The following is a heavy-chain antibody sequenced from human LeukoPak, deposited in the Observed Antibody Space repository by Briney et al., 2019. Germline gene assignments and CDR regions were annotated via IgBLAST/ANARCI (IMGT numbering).Heavy chain of an antibody. Sequence: SETLSLTCTVSGGSISSGGYYWSWIRQHPGKGLEWIGRIYTSGSTNYNPSLKSRVTMSVDTSKNQFSLKLSSVTAADTAVYYCARDLGGDYWGQGTLVTVSS. CDR1: GGSISSGGYY. D-gene: IGHD4-23*01. J-gene: IGHJ4*02. V-gene: IGHV4-61*02. CDR3: ARDLGGDY. CDR2: IYTSGST.